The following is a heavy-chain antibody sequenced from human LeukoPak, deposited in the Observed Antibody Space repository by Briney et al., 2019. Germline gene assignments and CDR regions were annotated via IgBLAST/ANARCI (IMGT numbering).Heavy chain of an antibody. CDR2: INPNSGGT. D-gene: IGHD1-1*01. Sequence: APVKVSCKASGYTFTGYYMHWVRQAPGQGLEWMGWINPNSGGTNYAQKFQGRVTMTRDTSISTAYMELSRLRSDDTAVYYCARDDSGGTTRAFDIWGQGTMVTVSS. V-gene: IGHV1-2*02. CDR1: GYTFTGYY. CDR3: ARDDSGGTTRAFDI. J-gene: IGHJ3*02.